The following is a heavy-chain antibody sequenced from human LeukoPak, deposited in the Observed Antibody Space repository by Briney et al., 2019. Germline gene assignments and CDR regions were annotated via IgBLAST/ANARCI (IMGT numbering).Heavy chain of an antibody. CDR2: LNPSGGST. CDR3: ARGYDFWSGSLYYMDV. V-gene: IGHV1-46*01. Sequence: ASVNVSCTASGYTFTSYYMHWVRQAPGQGLEWMGVLNPSGGSTSYAQKFQGRVTMTRDMSTSTVYMELSSLRSEDTAVYYCARGYDFWSGSLYYMDVWGKGTTVTVSS. J-gene: IGHJ6*03. D-gene: IGHD3-3*01. CDR1: GYTFTSYY.